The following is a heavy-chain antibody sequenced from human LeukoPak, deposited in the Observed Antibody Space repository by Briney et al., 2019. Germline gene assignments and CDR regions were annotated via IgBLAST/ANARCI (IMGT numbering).Heavy chain of an antibody. V-gene: IGHV5-51*01. CDR3: ARAPVYGDYFVGDFDI. J-gene: IGHJ3*02. CDR2: IYPGDSDT. D-gene: IGHD4-17*01. CDR1: GYCITSCC. Sequence: GESLMISCWGAGYCITSCCVIYGRQMAGKGREWMGIIYPGDSDTRYSPSFQGQVTISADKSISTTYLQWSSLKALDYPRYYCARAPVYGDYFVGDFDIWGQGTMVTVSS.